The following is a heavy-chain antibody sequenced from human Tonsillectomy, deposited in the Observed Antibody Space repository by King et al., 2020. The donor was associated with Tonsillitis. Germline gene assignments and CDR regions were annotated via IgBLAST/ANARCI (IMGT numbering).Heavy chain of an antibody. J-gene: IGHJ4*02. D-gene: IGHD6-13*01. V-gene: IGHV4-4*07. CDR2: IYTAGHT. Sequence: VQLQESGPGLVKPSETLSLTCTVSGSSTNGYYWSWVRQPAGKGLEWIGRIYTAGHTNFNPSLKSRLTMSLDTSKNQFSLELTSVTAADTAVYYCARGLSSSWYPDYWGQGTLVTVSS. CDR3: ARGLSSSWYPDY. CDR1: GSSTNGYY.